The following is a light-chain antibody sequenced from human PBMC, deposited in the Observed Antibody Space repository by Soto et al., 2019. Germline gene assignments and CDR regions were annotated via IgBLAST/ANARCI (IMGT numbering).Light chain of an antibody. CDR3: QQYFSYPLS. CDR2: TAS. V-gene: IGKV1-8*01. Sequence: AIRMTQSPSSFSASTGDRVTITCRASQGISSHLAWYHVKPGKAPRLLIYTASYLDSGVPSRFSGSGSGTDFTMTISSLQCEDFAVYYCQQYFSYPLSFGGGTKVEIK. J-gene: IGKJ4*01. CDR1: QGISSH.